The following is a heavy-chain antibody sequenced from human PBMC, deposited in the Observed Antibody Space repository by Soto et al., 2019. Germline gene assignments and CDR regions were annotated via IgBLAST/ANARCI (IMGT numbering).Heavy chain of an antibody. J-gene: IGHJ4*02. D-gene: IGHD3-10*02. CDR3: ARSSVRGWSY. CDR2: ITHSGST. CDR1: GGSFSGYY. V-gene: IGHV4-34*01. Sequence: SETLSLTCAVYGGSFSGYYWTWIRQPPGKGLEWIGEITHSGSTNYNPSLKSRVTISVDTSKNQFSLNLNSVTAADTAVYYCARSSVRGWSYWGQGTLVTSPQ.